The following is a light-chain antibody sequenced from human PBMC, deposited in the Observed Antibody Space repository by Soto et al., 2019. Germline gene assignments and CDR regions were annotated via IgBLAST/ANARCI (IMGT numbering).Light chain of an antibody. Sequence: EIVMTQSPATLSVSPGERATLSCRASQSVYSNLAWYQQKPGQTPRLLIYGASTRATGIPARFSGSGSGTDFTLTISRLQSEDFAVYYCQQYNNWPPTFGQGTKVEVK. J-gene: IGKJ1*01. CDR2: GAS. CDR3: QQYNNWPPT. V-gene: IGKV3-15*01. CDR1: QSVYSN.